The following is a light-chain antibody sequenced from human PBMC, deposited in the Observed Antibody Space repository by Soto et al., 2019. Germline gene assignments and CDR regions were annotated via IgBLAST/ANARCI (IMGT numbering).Light chain of an antibody. J-gene: IGKJ4*01. Sequence: EIVLTQSPGTLSLSPGERATLSCRASQSVGDNLAWYQQKPGQAPRLLIYDAAKRTIGIPARFSGGGSGTDFTLTISSLEPEDFAIYFCQQRTYWPLTFGGGNKVEIK. CDR1: QSVGDN. CDR2: DAA. CDR3: QQRTYWPLT. V-gene: IGKV3-11*01.